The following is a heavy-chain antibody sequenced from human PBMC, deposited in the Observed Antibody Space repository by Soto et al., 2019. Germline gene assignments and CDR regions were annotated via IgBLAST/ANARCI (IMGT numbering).Heavy chain of an antibody. V-gene: IGHV4-39*01. CDR1: GGSISSSSYY. CDR2: IYYSGST. J-gene: IGHJ6*02. D-gene: IGHD3-3*01. Sequence: QLQLQESGPGLVKPSETLSLTCTVSGGSISSSSYYWGWIRQPPGKGLEWIGSIYYSGSTYYNPSLKSRVTISVDTSKIQFSLKLSSVTAADTAVYYCARHTPPHFGYDFWSGFYSEYYYGMDVWGQGTTVTVSS. CDR3: ARHTPPHFGYDFWSGFYSEYYYGMDV.